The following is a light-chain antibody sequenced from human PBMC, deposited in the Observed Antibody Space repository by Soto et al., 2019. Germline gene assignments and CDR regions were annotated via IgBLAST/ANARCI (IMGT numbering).Light chain of an antibody. Sequence: EIVLTQSPGTLSLSPGERATLSCRASQSVSSSYLAWYQQKPGQAPRLLIYGASGRATDIPDRFSGSGSGTDFTLTISRLEPEDFAVYYCQQYGSSPPLTFGGGTKVEIK. V-gene: IGKV3-20*01. CDR1: QSVSSSY. J-gene: IGKJ4*01. CDR2: GAS. CDR3: QQYGSSPPLT.